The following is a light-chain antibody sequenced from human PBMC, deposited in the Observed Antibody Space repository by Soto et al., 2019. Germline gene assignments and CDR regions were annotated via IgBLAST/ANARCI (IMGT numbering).Light chain of an antibody. CDR2: DAS. J-gene: IGKJ5*01. CDR1: QSVSSY. Sequence: IVLTQSPATLSLSPWERATLSCRASQSVSSYLAWYQQKPGQAPRLLIYDASNRATGIPARFSGSGSGTDITLTISSLQAEDVAVYYCQQCGSSSTFGQGTRLEIK. V-gene: IGKV3-11*01. CDR3: QQCGSSST.